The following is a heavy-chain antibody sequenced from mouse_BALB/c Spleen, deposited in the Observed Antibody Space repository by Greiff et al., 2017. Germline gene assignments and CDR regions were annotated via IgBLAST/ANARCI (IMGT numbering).Heavy chain of an antibody. CDR3: ARRYDYGGGYAMDY. D-gene: IGHD2-4*01. V-gene: IGHV1-84*02. CDR1: GYTFTDYY. J-gene: IGHJ4*01. Sequence: QVQLQQSGAELARPGASVKLSCKASGYTFTDYYINWVKQKPGQGLEWIGWIYPGSGNTKYNEKFKGKATLTVDTSSSTAYMQLSSLTSEDTAVYFCARRYDYGGGYAMDYWGQGTSVTVSS. CDR2: IYPGSGNT.